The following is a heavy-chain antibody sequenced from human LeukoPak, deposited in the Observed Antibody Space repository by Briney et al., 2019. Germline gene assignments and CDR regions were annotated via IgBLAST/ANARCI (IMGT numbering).Heavy chain of an antibody. D-gene: IGHD3-9*01. CDR2: ISGSGLSI. J-gene: IGHJ4*02. CDR3: ARATQAYFDWLSPFDY. V-gene: IGHV3-48*03. CDR1: GFIFNDYE. Sequence: GGSLRLSCVASGFIFNDYEMNWVRQAPGKGLEWVAYISGSGLSIYYADSAKGRFTISRDNAKNSLYLQMNGLRAEDTAVYYCARATQAYFDWLSPFDYWGQGTLVTVSS.